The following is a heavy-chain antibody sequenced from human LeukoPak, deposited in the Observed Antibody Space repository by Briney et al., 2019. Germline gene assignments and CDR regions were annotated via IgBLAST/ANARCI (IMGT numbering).Heavy chain of an antibody. CDR3: ARDSIAAAGNLDY. Sequence: GGSLRLSCAASGFTFSSYWMSWVRQAPGKGLEWVANIKQDGSEKYYVDSVKGRFTISRDNAKNSLYLQMNSLRAEDTAVYYCARDSIAAAGNLDYWGQGTLVTVSS. CDR1: GFTFSSYW. CDR2: IKQDGSEK. V-gene: IGHV3-7*01. J-gene: IGHJ4*02. D-gene: IGHD6-13*01.